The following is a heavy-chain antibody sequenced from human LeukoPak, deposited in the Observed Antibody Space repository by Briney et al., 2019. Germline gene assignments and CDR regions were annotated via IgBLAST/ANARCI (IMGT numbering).Heavy chain of an antibody. CDR2: IRYDGSNK. CDR3: AKFGHDYGDSEFDY. J-gene: IGHJ4*02. D-gene: IGHD4-17*01. Sequence: GGSLRLSCAAFGFTFSSYGMSWVRQAPGKGLEWVAFIRYDGSNKYYADSVKGRFTISRDNSKNTLYLQMNSLRAEDTAVYYCAKFGHDYGDSEFDYWGQGTLVTVSS. V-gene: IGHV3-30*02. CDR1: GFTFSSYG.